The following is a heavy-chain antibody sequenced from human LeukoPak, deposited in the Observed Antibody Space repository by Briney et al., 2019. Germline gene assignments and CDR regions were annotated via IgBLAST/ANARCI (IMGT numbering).Heavy chain of an antibody. V-gene: IGHV3-30-3*01. Sequence: PGGSLRLSCAASGFTFGSYAVHWVRQAPGKGLEWAAVISYDGSNKYYADSVKSRFTISRDNSKNTLYLQMNSLRAEDTAVYYCARSIAVAGTPVDYWGQGTLVAVSS. D-gene: IGHD6-19*01. CDR2: ISYDGSNK. J-gene: IGHJ4*02. CDR3: ARSIAVAGTPVDY. CDR1: GFTFGSYA.